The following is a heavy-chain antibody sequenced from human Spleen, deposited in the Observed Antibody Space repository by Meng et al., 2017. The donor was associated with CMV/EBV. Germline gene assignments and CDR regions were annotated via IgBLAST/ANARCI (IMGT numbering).Heavy chain of an antibody. Sequence: GESLKISCAASGFSFSSYSMNWVRQAPGKGLEWVSSISSSSSYIYYADSVKGRFTISRDNAKNSVFPQMKSLRTEDTAVYYCARGPKGNGAPFDYWGQGNLVTVSS. J-gene: IGHJ4*02. CDR1: GFSFSSYS. CDR2: ISSSSSYI. CDR3: ARGPKGNGAPFDY. D-gene: IGHD1-1*01. V-gene: IGHV3-21*06.